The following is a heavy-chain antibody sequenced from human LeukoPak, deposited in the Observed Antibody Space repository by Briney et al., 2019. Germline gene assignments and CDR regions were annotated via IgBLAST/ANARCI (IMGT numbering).Heavy chain of an antibody. CDR1: GYSFSNSW. CDR2: IYPADSDT. D-gene: IGHD1-26*01. V-gene: IGHV5-51*01. Sequence: GESLKISCKASGYSFSNSWIGWVRQMTGKGLECMGIIYPADSDTRYSPSFQGRVTISVDKSISTACLQWSSLKASDTAMYYCARPSTGSYDFAYWGQGTLVTVSS. CDR3: ARPSTGSYDFAY. J-gene: IGHJ4*02.